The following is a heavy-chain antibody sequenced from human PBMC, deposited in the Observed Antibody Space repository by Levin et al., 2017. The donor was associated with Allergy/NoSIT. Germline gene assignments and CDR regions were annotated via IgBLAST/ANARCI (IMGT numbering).Heavy chain of an antibody. CDR3: ARAVSGSYFDY. CDR1: GFSFSDYP. V-gene: IGHV3-30*15. D-gene: IGHD3-10*01. CDR2: TSYDGSNK. J-gene: IGHJ4*02. Sequence: GESLKISCAASGFSFSDYPMTWVRQGQGKGLEWVASTSYDGSNKNYADSVKGRFTISRDNSKDTLYLKMSSLRSEDTGVYYCARAVSGSYFDYWGQGTLVTVSS.